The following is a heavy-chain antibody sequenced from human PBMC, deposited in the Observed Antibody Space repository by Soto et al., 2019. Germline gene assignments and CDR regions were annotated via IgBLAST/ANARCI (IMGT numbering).Heavy chain of an antibody. V-gene: IGHV3-7*05. Sequence: VQLVESGGDLVQPGGSLRLSCAASGFSFSSSWMSWVRQAAGKGLEWVATINPDGSEKYYVDSVKGRFTISRDNAKNSLYLQMNSLRGEDTAVYYCARKDYYYDTSNAGWFDPWGQGTLVTVSS. CDR2: INPDGSEK. J-gene: IGHJ5*02. CDR1: GFSFSSSW. CDR3: ARKDYYYDTSNAGWFDP. D-gene: IGHD3-22*01.